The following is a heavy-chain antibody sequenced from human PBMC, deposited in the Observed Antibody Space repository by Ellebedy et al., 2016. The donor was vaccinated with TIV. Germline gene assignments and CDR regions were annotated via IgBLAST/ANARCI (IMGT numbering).Heavy chain of an antibody. CDR3: ARRASYGDYAVQVNPWFDP. CDR1: GFNFRSYW. D-gene: IGHD4-17*01. CDR2: IRQEGDEI. V-gene: IGHV3-7*01. J-gene: IGHJ5*02. Sequence: GGSLRLSCAASGFNFRSYWMTWVRQAPGKGLEWMAKIRQEGDEIYYVESVKGRFTIPRDNDKNSLFLQMNSLRVEDTAVYYYARRASYGDYAVQVNPWFDPWGQGTLVTVSS.